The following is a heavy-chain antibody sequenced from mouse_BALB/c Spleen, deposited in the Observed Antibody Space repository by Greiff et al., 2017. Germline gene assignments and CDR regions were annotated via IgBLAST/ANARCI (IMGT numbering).Heavy chain of an antibody. V-gene: IGHV1S56*01. J-gene: IGHJ2*01. D-gene: IGHD1-1*01. CDR1: GYTFTSYH. CDR3: AKVYYYGSSPFDY. Sequence: QVQLQQSGPELVKPGASVKMSCKASGYTFTSYHIHWVKQRPGQGLEWIGWIYPGDGSTKYNEKFKGKTTLTADKSSSTAYMLLSSLTSEDSAIYFCAKVYYYGSSPFDYWGQGTTLTVSS. CDR2: IYPGDGST.